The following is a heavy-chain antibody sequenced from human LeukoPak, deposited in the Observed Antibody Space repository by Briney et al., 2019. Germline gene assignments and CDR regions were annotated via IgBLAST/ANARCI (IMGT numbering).Heavy chain of an antibody. V-gene: IGHV5-51*01. D-gene: IGHD6-13*01. CDR1: GYSITSYW. CDR3: ARQMGRTWYDDAFDV. CDR2: NYHGDSNT. J-gene: IGHJ3*01. Sequence: GESLKISCKGSGYSITSYWIGWVRHMAGKGVEGRGINYHGDSNTEYSPSFQSDVTTSANKSISTAYLPWSSLKASHTAIYHCARQMGRTWYDDAFDVWGQGTMVTLSS.